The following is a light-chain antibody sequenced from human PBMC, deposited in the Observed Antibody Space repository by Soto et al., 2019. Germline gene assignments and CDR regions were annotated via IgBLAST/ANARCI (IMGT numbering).Light chain of an antibody. CDR2: DVS. CDR3: SSYTSSRTLYV. Sequence: QSALTQPASVSGSPGQSITISCTGASSDVGNYIYVSWYQQHPGKAPKLIICDVSNRPSGVSNRFSGSKSGNTASLTISGLQAEDEADYYCSSYTSSRTLYVFGTGTKVTVL. J-gene: IGLJ1*01. V-gene: IGLV2-14*01. CDR1: SSDVGNYIY.